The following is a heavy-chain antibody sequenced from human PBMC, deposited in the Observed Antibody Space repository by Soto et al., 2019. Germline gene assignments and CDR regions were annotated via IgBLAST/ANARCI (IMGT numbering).Heavy chain of an antibody. CDR1: GFTFSSYN. V-gene: IGHV3-21*01. D-gene: IGHD3-16*01. CDR3: ARVYIFGGSYDY. Sequence: GGSLRLSCAASGFTFSSYNMNWVRQAPGKGLEWVSSISSSSSYIYYADSVKGRFTISRDNAKNSLYLQMNSLRAEDTAVYYCARVYIFGGSYDYWGQGTLVTVSS. CDR2: ISSSSSYI. J-gene: IGHJ4*02.